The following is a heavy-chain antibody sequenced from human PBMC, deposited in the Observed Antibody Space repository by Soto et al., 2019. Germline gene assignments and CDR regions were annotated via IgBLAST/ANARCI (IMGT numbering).Heavy chain of an antibody. V-gene: IGHV4-31*03. CDR1: GGSISSGGYY. CDR3: ARAEYCSSTSCYGGGRSFDY. Sequence: SETLSLTCTVSGGSISSGGYYWSWIRQHPGKGLEWIGYIYYSGSTYYNPSLKSRVTISVDTSKNQFSLKLSSVTAADTAVYYCARAEYCSSTSCYGGGRSFDYWGQGTLVTVSS. D-gene: IGHD2-2*01. J-gene: IGHJ4*02. CDR2: IYYSGST.